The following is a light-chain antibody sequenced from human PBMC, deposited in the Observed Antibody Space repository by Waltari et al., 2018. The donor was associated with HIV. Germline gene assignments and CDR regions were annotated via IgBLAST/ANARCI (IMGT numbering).Light chain of an antibody. J-gene: IGKJ2*01. CDR2: DIS. Sequence: EIVLTQSPATLFLSPGERATLSCGASQSVRHYLNWYQQKPGQAPRLLIFDISKRATGIPARFSGSGSGTDFTLTISSLEPEDFAVYYCQQRSDWPTFGQGTRLEIK. V-gene: IGKV3-11*01. CDR3: QQRSDWPT. CDR1: QSVRHY.